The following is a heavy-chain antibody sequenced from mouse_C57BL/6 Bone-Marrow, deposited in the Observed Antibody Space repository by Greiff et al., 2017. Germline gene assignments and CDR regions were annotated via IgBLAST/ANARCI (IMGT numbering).Heavy chain of an antibody. V-gene: IGHV1-81*01. J-gene: IGHJ3*01. CDR3: ARHYSNLAWFAY. CDR1: GYTFTSYG. D-gene: IGHD2-5*01. Sequence: VQLQESGAELARPGASVKLSCKASGYTFTSYGISWVKQRTGQGLEWIGEIYPRSGNTYYNEKFKGKATLTADKSSSTAYMELRSLTSEDSAVYFGARHYSNLAWFAYWGQGTLVTVSA. CDR2: IYPRSGNT.